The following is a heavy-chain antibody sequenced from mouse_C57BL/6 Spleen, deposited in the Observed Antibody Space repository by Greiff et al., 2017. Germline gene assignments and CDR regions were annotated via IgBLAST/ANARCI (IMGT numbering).Heavy chain of an antibody. CDR1: GYTFPSYW. V-gene: IGHV1-55*01. J-gene: IGHJ1*03. Sequence: VQLQQPGAELVKPGASVKMSCKASGYTFPSYWITWVKQRPGQGLEWIGDIYPGSGSTNYNEKFKSKATLTVDTSSSTAYMQLSSLTSEDSAVYYCARYDGYLWYFDVWGTGTTVTVSS. CDR2: IYPGSGST. D-gene: IGHD2-3*01. CDR3: ARYDGYLWYFDV.